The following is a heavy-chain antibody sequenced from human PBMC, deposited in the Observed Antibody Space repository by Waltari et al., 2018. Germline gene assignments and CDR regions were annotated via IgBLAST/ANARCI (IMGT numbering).Heavy chain of an antibody. CDR1: GGSISSYY. V-gene: IGHV4-59*08. J-gene: IGHJ4*02. CDR2: IYYSGST. D-gene: IGHD2-21*02. Sequence: QVQLQESGPGLVKPSETLSLTCTVSGGSISSYYWSWIRQPPGKGLEWIGYIYYSGSTNYNPSLKSRVTISVDTSKNQFSLKLSSVTAADTAVYYCARQTRGNSRFDYWGQGTLVTVSS. CDR3: ARQTRGNSRFDY.